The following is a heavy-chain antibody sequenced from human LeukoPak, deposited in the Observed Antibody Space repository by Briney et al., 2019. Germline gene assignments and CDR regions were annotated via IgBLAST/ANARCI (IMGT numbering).Heavy chain of an antibody. J-gene: IGHJ4*02. CDR1: GYTLTELS. V-gene: IGHV1-69*13. CDR3: AASWSGYYYFDY. CDR2: IIPIFGTA. Sequence: SVKVSCKVSGYTLTELSMHWARQAPGQGLEWMGGIIPIFGTANYAQKFQGRVTITADESTSTAYMELSSLRSEDTAVYYCAASWSGYYYFDYWGQGTLVTVSS. D-gene: IGHD3-3*01.